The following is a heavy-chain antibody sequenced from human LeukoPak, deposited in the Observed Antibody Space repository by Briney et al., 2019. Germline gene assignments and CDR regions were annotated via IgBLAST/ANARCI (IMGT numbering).Heavy chain of an antibody. V-gene: IGHV3-23*01. CDR3: AKTGMDYYYYMDV. CDR2: ISGSGGST. D-gene: IGHD3-10*01. CDR1: GFTFNSYW. Sequence: GGSLRLSCAASGFTFNSYWMHWVRQAPGKGLEWVSAISGSGGSTYYADSVKGRFTISRDNSKNTLYLQMNSLRAEDTAVYYCAKTGMDYYYYMDVWGKGTTVTVSS. J-gene: IGHJ6*03.